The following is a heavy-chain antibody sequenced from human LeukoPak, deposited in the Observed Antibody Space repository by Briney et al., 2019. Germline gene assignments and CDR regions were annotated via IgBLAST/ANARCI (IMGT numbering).Heavy chain of an antibody. CDR1: GYSLTSYW. Sequence: GESLKISCKGSGYSLTSYWISWVRQMPGKGLEWMGRIDPSDSYTKYSPSFQGHVTISGDESISTAYLQWSSLKASDTAMYYCARHFLGELPDMDVWGQGTTVTVSS. J-gene: IGHJ6*02. V-gene: IGHV5-10-1*01. CDR2: IDPSDSYT. CDR3: ARHFLGELPDMDV. D-gene: IGHD1-26*01.